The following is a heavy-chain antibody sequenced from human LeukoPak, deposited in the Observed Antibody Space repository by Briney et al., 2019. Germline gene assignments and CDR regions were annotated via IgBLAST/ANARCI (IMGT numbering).Heavy chain of an antibody. Sequence: SETLSLTCTVSGGSISSSSYYWGWIRQPPGKGLEWIGYIYYSGSTYYNPSLKSRVTMSVDTSKNQFSLKLTSVTAADTAVYYCAKGYGWEASYYYYYMDVWGKGTTVTFSS. J-gene: IGHJ6*03. CDR1: GGSISSSSYY. CDR2: IYYSGST. CDR3: AKGYGWEASYYYYYMDV. V-gene: IGHV4-39*01. D-gene: IGHD1-26*01.